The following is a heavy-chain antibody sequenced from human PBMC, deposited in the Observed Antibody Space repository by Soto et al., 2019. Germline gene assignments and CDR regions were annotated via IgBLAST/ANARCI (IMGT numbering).Heavy chain of an antibody. CDR3: EKFQTKLADYGGSYFDY. CDR1: GFTFSSYA. D-gene: IGHD4-17*01. CDR2: ISGSGSST. V-gene: IGHV3-23*01. J-gene: IGHJ4*02. Sequence: GGSLRLSCAASGFTFSSYAMTWVRQAPGKGLDWVSAISGSGSSTYYAASVKGRFTISRDNSKNTLYLQMNSLRAEDTAVYYCEKFQTKLADYGGSYFDYWGQGTLVTVSS.